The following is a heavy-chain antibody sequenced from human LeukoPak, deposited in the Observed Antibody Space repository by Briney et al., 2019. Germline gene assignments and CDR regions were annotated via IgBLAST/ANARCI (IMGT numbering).Heavy chain of an antibody. J-gene: IGHJ6*02. CDR3: ARDREDILTGYYNRNYYYYGMDV. Sequence: GGSLRLSCAASGFTFSSYAMHWVRQAPGKGLEWVAVISYDGRNKYYADSVKGRFTISRDNSKNTLYLQMNSLRAEDTAVYYCARDREDILTGYYNRNYYYYGMDVWGQGTTVTVSS. CDR1: GFTFSSYA. CDR2: ISYDGRNK. V-gene: IGHV3-30*04. D-gene: IGHD3-9*01.